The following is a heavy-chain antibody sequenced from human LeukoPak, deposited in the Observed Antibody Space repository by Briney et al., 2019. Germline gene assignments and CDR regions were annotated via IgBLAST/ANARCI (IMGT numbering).Heavy chain of an antibody. V-gene: IGHV1-18*01. D-gene: IGHD5-18*01. Sequence: SVXVSCKASGGTFSSYAISWVRQAPGQGLEXMGWISAYNGNTNYAQKLQGRVTMTTDTSTSTAYMELRSLRSDDTAVYYCARDGDSYGLTLTYWGQGTLVTVSS. CDR1: GGTFSSYA. CDR3: ARDGDSYGLTLTY. CDR2: ISAYNGNT. J-gene: IGHJ4*02.